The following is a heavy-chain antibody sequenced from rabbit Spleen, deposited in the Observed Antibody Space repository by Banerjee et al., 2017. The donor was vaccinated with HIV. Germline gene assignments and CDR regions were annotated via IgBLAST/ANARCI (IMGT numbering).Heavy chain of an antibody. CDR3: ARGSAMMTMVVTGFYLNL. D-gene: IGHD2-1*01. CDR2: IYPDSSGST. V-gene: IGHV1S40*01. J-gene: IGHJ4*01. Sequence: QSLEESGGDLVKPEGSLTLTCTASGFSFSRNYYMCWVRQAPGKGLECIACIYPDSSGSTYYASWAKGRFTISKTSSTTVTLQMTSLTAADTATYFCARGSAMMTMVVTGFYLNLWGPGTLVTVS. CDR1: GFSFSRNYY.